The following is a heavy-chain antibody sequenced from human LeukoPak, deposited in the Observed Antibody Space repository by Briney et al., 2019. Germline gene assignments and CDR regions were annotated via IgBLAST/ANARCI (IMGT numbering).Heavy chain of an antibody. J-gene: IGHJ4*02. CDR3: ARSYYNVHDY. V-gene: IGHV4-39*07. D-gene: IGHD3-10*01. CDR2: IYSRGNT. CDR1: GASISSSSSY. Sequence: SDTLSLTCTVSGASISSSSSYWGWIRQPPGKGLEWLGNIYSRGNTYYKPSLRSRVTISIDTSKNQFSLQLNSVTPEDTAVYYCARSYYNVHDYWGQGTLVTVSS.